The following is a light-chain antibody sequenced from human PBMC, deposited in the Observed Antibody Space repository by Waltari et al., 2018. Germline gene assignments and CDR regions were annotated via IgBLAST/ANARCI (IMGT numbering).Light chain of an antibody. CDR2: SNN. V-gene: IGLV1-44*01. J-gene: IGLJ2*01. CDR3: ASWDDSLNGPV. CDR1: RSNIGSNT. Sequence: QSVLTQPPSASVTPGQRVTISCSGSRSNIGSNTVNWYRHLPGAAPTLLIYSNNQRPSGIPDRFSGCKSGSSASLAISGLQSDDEADYYCASWDDSLNGPVFGGGTKLTVL.